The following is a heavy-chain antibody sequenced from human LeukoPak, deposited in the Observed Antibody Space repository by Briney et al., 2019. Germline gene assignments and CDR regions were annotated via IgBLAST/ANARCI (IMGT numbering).Heavy chain of an antibody. CDR2: MNPNSGNT. Sequence: ASVKVSCKASGYTFTSYDINWVRQATGQGLEWMGWMNPNSGNTGYAQKLQGRVTMTTDTSTSTAYMELRSLRSDDTAVYYCARGDLAVAGSEGYFDYWGQGTLVTVSS. V-gene: IGHV1-8*01. J-gene: IGHJ4*02. CDR3: ARGDLAVAGSEGYFDY. D-gene: IGHD6-19*01. CDR1: GYTFTSYD.